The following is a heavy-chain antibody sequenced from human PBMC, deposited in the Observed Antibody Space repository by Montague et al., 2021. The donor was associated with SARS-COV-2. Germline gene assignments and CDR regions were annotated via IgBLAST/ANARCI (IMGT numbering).Heavy chain of an antibody. Sequence: SETLSLTCTVSGDSISTYYWSWIRQPPGKGLEWIGYIYYNGYTNYNPSLKSRVTISVDTSKNQFSLRLSSVTAADTAFYYCARVHYYTGYVDSWGQGTLVSVSS. V-gene: IGHV4-59*01. J-gene: IGHJ4*02. CDR2: IYYNGYT. D-gene: IGHD3-22*01. CDR1: GDSISTYY. CDR3: ARVHYYTGYVDS.